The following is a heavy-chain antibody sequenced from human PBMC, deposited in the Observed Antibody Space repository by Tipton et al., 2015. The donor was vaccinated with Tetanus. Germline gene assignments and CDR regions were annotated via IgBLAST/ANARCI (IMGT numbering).Heavy chain of an antibody. J-gene: IGHJ4*02. CDR2: ISGSGGST. V-gene: IGHV3-23*01. D-gene: IGHD2-2*02. CDR1: GFTFTSYA. CDR3: AKGYCSSTSCYSDY. Sequence: SLRFSCAASGFTFTSYAMTWVRQAPGKGLEWVSGISGSGGSTYYADSVKGRFTISRDNSKNTLYLQMNSLRAEDTALYYCAKGYCSSTSCYSDYWGPGNPGHRLL.